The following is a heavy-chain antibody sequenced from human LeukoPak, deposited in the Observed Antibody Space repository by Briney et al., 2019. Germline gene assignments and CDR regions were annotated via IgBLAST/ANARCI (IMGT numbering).Heavy chain of an antibody. CDR1: GFIVGSNY. J-gene: IGHJ4*02. Sequence: PGGSLRLSCAPAGFIVGSNYMSWVRQAPGKGLEWVAFIRYDGSNKYYADSVKGRFTISRDNSKNTLYLQMNSLRAEDTAVYYCAKHYYGSGSPYWGQGTLVTVSS. D-gene: IGHD3-10*01. V-gene: IGHV3-30*02. CDR2: IRYDGSNK. CDR3: AKHYYGSGSPY.